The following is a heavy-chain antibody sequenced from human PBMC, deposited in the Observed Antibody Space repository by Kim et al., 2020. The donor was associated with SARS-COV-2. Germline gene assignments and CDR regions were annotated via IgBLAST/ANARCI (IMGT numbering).Heavy chain of an antibody. V-gene: IGHV3-48*03. D-gene: IGHD6-6*01. CDR1: TFTFSSYA. Sequence: GGSLRLSCAASTFTFSSYAMNWVRQAPGKGLEWLSYISTSGSTLYYADSVKGRFTISRDNAKNSLYLQMNSLRAEDTAVYYCATLGYSSSWGGMDAWGQGTTVTVSS. J-gene: IGHJ6*02. CDR2: ISTSGSTL. CDR3: ATLGYSSSWGGMDA.